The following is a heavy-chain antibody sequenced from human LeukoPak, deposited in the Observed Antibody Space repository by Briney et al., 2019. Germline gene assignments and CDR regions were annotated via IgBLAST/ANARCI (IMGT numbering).Heavy chain of an antibody. J-gene: IGHJ4*02. D-gene: IGHD3-10*01. CDR3: ARDYAGSLDY. CDR2: INGDGSTT. CDR1: GFTFSTYW. V-gene: IGHV3-74*03. Sequence: PGGSLRLSCTASGFTFSTYWINWVRQSPGKGLVWVALINGDGSTTTHADSVKGRFTISRDNAKNTAYLQMNSLRDEDTAVYYCARDYAGSLDYWGQGTLVTVSA.